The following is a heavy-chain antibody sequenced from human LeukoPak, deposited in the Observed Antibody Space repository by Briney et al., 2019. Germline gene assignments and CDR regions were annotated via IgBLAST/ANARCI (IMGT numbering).Heavy chain of an antibody. CDR2: IYTSGST. V-gene: IGHV4-4*07. J-gene: IGHJ3*02. CDR3: AGYDRDGYNEEAFDI. D-gene: IGHD5-24*01. Sequence: SETLSLTCTVSGGSISSYYWSWIRPPAGKGLEWIGRIYTSGSTNYNPSLKSRVTMSVDTSKNQFSLKLSSVTAADTAVYYCAGYDRDGYNEEAFDIWGQGTMVTVSS. CDR1: GGSISSYY.